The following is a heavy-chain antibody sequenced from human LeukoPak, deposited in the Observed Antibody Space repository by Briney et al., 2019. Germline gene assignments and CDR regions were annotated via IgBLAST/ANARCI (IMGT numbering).Heavy chain of an antibody. CDR1: GYTFTSYD. V-gene: IGHV1-8*01. D-gene: IGHD2-15*01. Sequence: ASVKVSCKPSGYTFTSYDNNWVRQATGQGLEWMGWMNPNSGNTGYAQKFQGRVTMTRNTSISTAYMELSSLRSEDTAVYYCARGRVVVAATVLYYFDYWGQGTLVTVSS. CDR2: MNPNSGNT. CDR3: ARGRVVVAATVLYYFDY. J-gene: IGHJ4*02.